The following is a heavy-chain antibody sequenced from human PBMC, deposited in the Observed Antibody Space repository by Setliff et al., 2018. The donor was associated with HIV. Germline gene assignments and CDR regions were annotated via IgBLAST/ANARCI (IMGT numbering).Heavy chain of an antibody. V-gene: IGHV4-4*07. D-gene: IGHD7-27*01. CDR3: ARLWGSAQAFDI. J-gene: IGHJ3*02. CDR1: GGSISSYY. CDR2: IYSSGGT. Sequence: SETLSXTCTVSGGSISSYYGSWIRQSAGKGLEWIGRIYSSGGTKYNPSLKSRXXMSIDTYKNQFSLKLSPLTAADTAVYYCARLWGSAQAFDIWGQGTMVTVSS.